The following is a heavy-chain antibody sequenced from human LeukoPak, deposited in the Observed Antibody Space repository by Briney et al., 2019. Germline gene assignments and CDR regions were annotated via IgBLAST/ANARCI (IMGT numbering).Heavy chain of an antibody. D-gene: IGHD3-10*01. Sequence: PGGSLRLSCAASEFTVSSNHMSWVRQAPGKGLEWVSVIYTGGSTYYADSVKGRFTISRDNSKNTLYLQMNSLRAEDTAVYYCARDSGFGEFNGCWGQGTLVTVSS. V-gene: IGHV3-66*01. CDR3: ARDSGFGEFNGC. J-gene: IGHJ4*02. CDR1: EFTVSSNH. CDR2: IYTGGST.